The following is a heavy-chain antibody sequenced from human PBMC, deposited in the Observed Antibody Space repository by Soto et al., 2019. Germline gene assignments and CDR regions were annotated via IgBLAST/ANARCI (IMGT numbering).Heavy chain of an antibody. D-gene: IGHD6-13*01. V-gene: IGHV3-33*01. CDR2: IWYDESNK. J-gene: IGHJ6*02. Sequence: QVQLVESGGGVVRPGRSLRLSCAASGFAFNRFGVHRVRQAPGKGLEWVAVIWYDESNKFYADSVKGRFSISRDNSKNTLYLQMNSLRAEDTAVYYCVRDDGVAAAGPYYYYAMDVWGQGTTVIVSS. CDR3: VRDDGVAAAGPYYYYAMDV. CDR1: GFAFNRFG.